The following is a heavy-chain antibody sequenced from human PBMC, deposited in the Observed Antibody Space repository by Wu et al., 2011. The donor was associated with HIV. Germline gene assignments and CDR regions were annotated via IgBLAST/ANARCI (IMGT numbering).Heavy chain of an antibody. J-gene: IGHJ6*03. D-gene: IGHD1-26*01. CDR3: GKGEAGYYHYYYMDV. V-gene: IGHV1-69*14. CDR1: EAPSAAML. CDR2: IIPIFGTT. Sequence: QVQVVQSGAEVKKPGSSVKVSCKASEAPSAAMLSAGCDRPLDKGLNGWGGIIPIFGTTKYAQKFQGRVTITADKSTDTAYMELSSLRSEDTAVYYCGKGEAGYYHYYYMDVWGKGTTVTVS.